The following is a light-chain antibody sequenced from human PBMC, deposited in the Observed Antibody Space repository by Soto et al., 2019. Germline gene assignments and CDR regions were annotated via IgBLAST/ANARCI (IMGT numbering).Light chain of an antibody. J-gene: IGLJ3*02. Sequence: QSALTQPPSASGTPGQRVTISCSGSSSNIGSNTVNWYQQLPGTAPKLLIYSINQRPSGVPDRFSGSKSGTSASLAISGLQSEDEADYYCAAWDYSLNGWVFGGGTKLTVL. CDR3: AAWDYSLNGWV. V-gene: IGLV1-44*01. CDR1: SSNIGSNT. CDR2: SIN.